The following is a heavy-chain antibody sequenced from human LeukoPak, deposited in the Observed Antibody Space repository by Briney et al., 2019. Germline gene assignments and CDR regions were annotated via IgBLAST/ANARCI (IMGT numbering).Heavy chain of an antibody. CDR3: ARRRIAAAGPLDY. J-gene: IGHJ4*02. D-gene: IGHD6-13*01. CDR2: ISSSSRTI. V-gene: IGHV3-48*01. CDR1: GFTFSTYD. Sequence: PGGSLRLSCAASGFTFSTYDMNWVRQAPGKGLEWVSYISSSSRTISYADSVKGRFTISRDNAKNSLYLQMNSLRAEDTAVYYCARRRIAAAGPLDYWGQGTLVTVSS.